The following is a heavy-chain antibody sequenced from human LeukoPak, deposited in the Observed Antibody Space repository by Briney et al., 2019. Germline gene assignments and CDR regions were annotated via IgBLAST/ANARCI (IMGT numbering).Heavy chain of an antibody. CDR2: IYPGDSDT. D-gene: IGHD3-22*01. Sequence: GESLKISCKGSGYSFTSYWIGWVRQMPGKGLEWMGIIYPGDSDTRYSPSFQGQVTISADKSISTAYLQWSSLKASDTAMYYCVRGYHRRLYDSSGHTNWFDPWGQGTLVTVSS. V-gene: IGHV5-51*01. CDR3: VRGYHRRLYDSSGHTNWFDP. CDR1: GYSFTSYW. J-gene: IGHJ5*02.